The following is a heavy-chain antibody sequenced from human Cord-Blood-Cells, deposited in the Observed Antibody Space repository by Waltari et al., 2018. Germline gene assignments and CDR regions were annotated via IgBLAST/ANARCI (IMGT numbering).Heavy chain of an antibody. J-gene: IGHJ2*01. CDR1: GFTVSSNY. V-gene: IGHV3-53*01. CDR2: IYSGGST. Sequence: EVQLVESGGGLIQPGGSLRLSCAASGFTVSSNYMSWVRQAPGKGLALVSIIYSGGSTYYAYSVKGRFTLSNDNAKNPLYLQRISLRAEDTAVYYCARGQQLLVEGWYFDLWGRGTLVTVSS. CDR3: ARGQQLLVEGWYFDL. D-gene: IGHD6-19*01.